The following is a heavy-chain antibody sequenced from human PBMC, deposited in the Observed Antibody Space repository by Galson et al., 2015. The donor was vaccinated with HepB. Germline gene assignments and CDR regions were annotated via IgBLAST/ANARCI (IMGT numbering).Heavy chain of an antibody. CDR3: AKGTHDYGDYLLGLDY. CDR2: ISHDGSKK. V-gene: IGHV3-30*18. Sequence: SLRLSCAASGFTFSSYGMHWVRQAPGKGLEWVAVISHDGSKKYYADSVKGRFTISRDNSKNTLYLQMNSLRAEDMAVYYCAKGTHDYGDYLLGLDYWGQGTLVTVSS. CDR1: GFTFSSYG. D-gene: IGHD4-17*01. J-gene: IGHJ4*02.